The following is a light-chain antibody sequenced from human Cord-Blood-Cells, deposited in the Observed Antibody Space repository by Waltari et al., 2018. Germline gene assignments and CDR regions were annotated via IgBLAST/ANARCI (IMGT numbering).Light chain of an antibody. V-gene: IGLV2-11*01. J-gene: IGLJ1*01. CDR2: DVS. Sequence: QSALTQPRSVSGSPGPSVTISCTGTSSDVGGYNYVSWYQQHPGKAPKLMIYDVSTRPSGVPERFSGSKSGNAASLTSSGLQAEDEADYYCCSYAGSYTVFGTWSKVTVL. CDR3: CSYAGSYTV. CDR1: SSDVGGYNY.